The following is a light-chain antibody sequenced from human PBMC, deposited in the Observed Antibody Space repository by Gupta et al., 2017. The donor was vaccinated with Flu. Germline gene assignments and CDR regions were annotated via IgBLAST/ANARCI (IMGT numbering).Light chain of an antibody. J-gene: IGLJ2*01. V-gene: IGLV1-51*01. CDR1: SSNIGINY. Sequence: QSVSTQPPSVSAAAGEKVTFSCSGSSSNIGINYVSWYQQLPGTAPKLLMYNNGQRPSGIPERFSGSKSGTSATLTITGVQAGDEAVYYCQTWDTSIDDVVFGGGTKLTVL. CDR3: QTWDTSIDDVV. CDR2: NNG.